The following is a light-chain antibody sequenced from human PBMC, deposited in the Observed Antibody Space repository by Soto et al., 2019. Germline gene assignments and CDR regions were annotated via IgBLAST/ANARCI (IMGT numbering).Light chain of an antibody. V-gene: IGKV3-20*01. Sequence: EIVLTQSPATLSLSPGERATLSCRASQSVSSYLAWYQQKPGQAPRLLIYGVFSRATGIPDRFSGGGSGTDFTLTISRLEPEDFAVYYCQQYGSSGTFGQGTKVDIK. J-gene: IGKJ1*01. CDR1: QSVSSY. CDR2: GVF. CDR3: QQYGSSGT.